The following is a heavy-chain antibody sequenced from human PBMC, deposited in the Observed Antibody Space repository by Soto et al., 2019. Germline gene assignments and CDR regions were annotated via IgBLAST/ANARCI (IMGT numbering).Heavy chain of an antibody. CDR3: ARTLDTYYCDSSEYYFDY. CDR1: GGSISSGGYY. J-gene: IGHJ4*02. Sequence: PSETLSLTCTVSGGSISSGGYYWSWIRQHPGKGLEWIGYIYYSGSTYYNPSLKSRVTISVDTSKNQFSLKLSSVTAADTAVYYCARTLDTYYCDSSEYYFDYWGQGTLVTVSS. D-gene: IGHD3-22*01. V-gene: IGHV4-31*03. CDR2: IYYSGST.